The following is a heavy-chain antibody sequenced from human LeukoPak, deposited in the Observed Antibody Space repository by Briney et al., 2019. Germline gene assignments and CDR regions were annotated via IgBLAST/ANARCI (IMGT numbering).Heavy chain of an antibody. J-gene: IGHJ4*02. D-gene: IGHD6-13*01. CDR3: ARDRIAAAGTLDY. CDR1: GGTFSSYA. V-gene: IGHV1-69*06. Sequence: SVKVSCKASGGTFSSYAISWVRQAPGQGLEWMGGIIPIFGTANYAQKFQGRVTITADKSTSTAYMELSSLRSEDAAVYYCARDRIAAAGTLDYWGQGALVTVSS. CDR2: IIPIFGTA.